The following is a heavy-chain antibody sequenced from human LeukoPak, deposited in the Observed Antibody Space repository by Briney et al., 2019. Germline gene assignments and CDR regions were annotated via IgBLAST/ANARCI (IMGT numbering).Heavy chain of an antibody. CDR1: GFTFSSYP. CDR2: ISGSGGST. D-gene: IGHD3-3*01. Sequence: GGSLRLSCAASGFTFSSYPMSWVRQAPGKGLEWVSAISGSGGSTYYADSVEGRFTISRDNSKNTLYLQMNSLRAEDTAVYYCAKGIDDFWSGRDYWGQGTLVTVSS. V-gene: IGHV3-23*01. CDR3: AKGIDDFWSGRDY. J-gene: IGHJ4*02.